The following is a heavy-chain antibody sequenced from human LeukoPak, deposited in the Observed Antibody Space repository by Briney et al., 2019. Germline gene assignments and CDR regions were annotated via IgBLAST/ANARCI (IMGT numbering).Heavy chain of an antibody. Sequence: ASVKVSCKVSGYTLTELSMHWVRQAPGKGLEWVGGFDPEDGETIYAQKFQDRVTMTEDTSTDTAYMELSSLRSEDTAVYYCATQGGYFDWSYEYFQHWGQGTLVTVSS. J-gene: IGHJ1*01. V-gene: IGHV1-24*01. D-gene: IGHD3-9*01. CDR1: GYTLTELS. CDR2: FDPEDGET. CDR3: ATQGGYFDWSYEYFQH.